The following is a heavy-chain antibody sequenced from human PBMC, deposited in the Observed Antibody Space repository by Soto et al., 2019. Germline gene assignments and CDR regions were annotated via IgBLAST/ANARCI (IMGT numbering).Heavy chain of an antibody. CDR3: ARAQDGYNFLYGPT. CDR1: GFTVRNNY. J-gene: IGHJ5*02. CDR2: IYGGGST. D-gene: IGHD5-12*01. V-gene: IGHV3-53*03. Sequence: GGSMRLSCTASGFTVRNNYMSWVRQAAGKGLEWVSVIYGGGSTDYADSVKGRFIISRDNSKNTLYLQMNSLRAEDTAVYYCARAQDGYNFLYGPTWGQGTQVTVSS.